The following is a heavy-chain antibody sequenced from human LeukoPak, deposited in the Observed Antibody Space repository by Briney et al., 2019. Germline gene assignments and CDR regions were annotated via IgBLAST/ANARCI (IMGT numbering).Heavy chain of an antibody. CDR2: INHSGST. CDR3: AIEPFGDTFDY. D-gene: IGHD3-10*01. CDR1: GGSFSGYY. Sequence: SETLSLTCAVYGGSFSGYYWSWIRQPPGKGLEWIGEINHSGSTNYNPSLKNRVTISVDTSKNQFSLKLSSVTAADTAVYYCAIEPFGDTFDYWGQGTPVTVSS. V-gene: IGHV4-34*01. J-gene: IGHJ4*02.